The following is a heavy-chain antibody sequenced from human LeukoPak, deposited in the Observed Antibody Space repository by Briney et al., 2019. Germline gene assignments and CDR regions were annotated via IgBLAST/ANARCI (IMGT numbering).Heavy chain of an antibody. CDR2: IYYSGST. CDR3: ARVTAVAGLGAFDI. CDR1: GGSISSYY. V-gene: IGHV4-59*01. D-gene: IGHD6-19*01. Sequence: PSETLSLTCTVSGGSISSYYWSWIRQPPGKGLEWIGYIYYSGSTNYNPSLKSRVTISVDTSKNQFSLKLSSVTAADTAVYYCARVTAVAGLGAFDIWGHGTMVTVCS. J-gene: IGHJ3*02.